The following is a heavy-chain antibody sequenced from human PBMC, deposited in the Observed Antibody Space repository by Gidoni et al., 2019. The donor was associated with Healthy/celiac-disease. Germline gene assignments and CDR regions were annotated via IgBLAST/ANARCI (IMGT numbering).Heavy chain of an antibody. J-gene: IGHJ4*02. CDR1: GFTFSDSY. CDR3: ARVVTPHFVVVPDYFDY. D-gene: IGHD2-2*01. Sequence: QVQPVESGGGLVKPGGSVRLSCAASGFTFSDSYMSWIRQAPGEGLEWVSYISSSSSYTNHADSVKGRFTISRDNAKNSLYLQMNSLRAEDTAVYYCARVVTPHFVVVPDYFDYWGQGTLVTVSS. V-gene: IGHV3-11*05. CDR2: ISSSSSYT.